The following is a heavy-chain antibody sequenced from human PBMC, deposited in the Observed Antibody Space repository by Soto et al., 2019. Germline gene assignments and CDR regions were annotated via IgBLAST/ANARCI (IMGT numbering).Heavy chain of an antibody. CDR2: ISSSSSTI. D-gene: IGHD3-10*01. CDR3: ARAGTVLLWFGELSLPHY. CDR1: GFTFSSYS. V-gene: IGHV3-48*01. Sequence: EVQLVESGGGLVQPGGSLRLSCAASGFTFSSYSMNWVRDVPGKGLELVSYISSSSSTIYYADSVKGRFTISRDNAKNSLFLQMNSLRAEDTAVYYCARAGTVLLWFGELSLPHYWSQGTLLTVSS. J-gene: IGHJ4*02.